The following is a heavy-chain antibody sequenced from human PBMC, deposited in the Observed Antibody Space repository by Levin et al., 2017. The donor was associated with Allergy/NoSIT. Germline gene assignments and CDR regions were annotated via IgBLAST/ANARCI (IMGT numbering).Heavy chain of an antibody. V-gene: IGHV1-2*02. CDR3: AREKPNNYYDSSGYYKYFDY. CDR1: GYTFTGYY. Sequence: PVASVKVSCKASGYTFTGYYMHWVRQAPGQGLEWMGWINPNSGGTNYAQKFQGRVTMTRDTSISTAYMELSRLRSDDTAVYYCAREKPNNYYDSSGYYKYFDYWGQGTLVTVSS. D-gene: IGHD3-22*01. J-gene: IGHJ4*02. CDR2: INPNSGGT.